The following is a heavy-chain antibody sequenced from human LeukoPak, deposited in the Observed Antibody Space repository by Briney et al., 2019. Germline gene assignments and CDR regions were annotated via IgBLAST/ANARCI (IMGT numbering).Heavy chain of an antibody. J-gene: IGHJ3*02. V-gene: IGHV3-9*01. D-gene: IGHD3-22*01. CDR1: GFTFDDYA. Sequence: PGRSLRLSCAASGFTFDDYAMHWVRQAPGRGLEWVSGISWNSGSIGYADSVKGRFTISRDNSKNTLYLQMNSLRAEDTAVYYCAKAQRDYYDSSGYPDAFDIWGQGTMVTVSS. CDR3: AKAQRDYYDSSGYPDAFDI. CDR2: ISWNSGSI.